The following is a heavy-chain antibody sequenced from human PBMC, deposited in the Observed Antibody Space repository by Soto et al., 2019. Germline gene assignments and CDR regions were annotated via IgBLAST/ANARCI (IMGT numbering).Heavy chain of an antibody. J-gene: IGHJ4*02. CDR2: LNPDDSTT. Sequence: PGEALKIACKGSGYSFEADWIGWVRRKPGKCLEWVGILNPDDSTTRYSPSFQGQVTISADKAITTAYLQWSSLKASDTGIYYCALKRLGYCSDANCFSGYFDSWGQGTQVTVSS. D-gene: IGHD2-15*01. CDR3: ALKRLGYCSDANCFSGYFDS. CDR1: GYSFEADW. V-gene: IGHV5-51*01.